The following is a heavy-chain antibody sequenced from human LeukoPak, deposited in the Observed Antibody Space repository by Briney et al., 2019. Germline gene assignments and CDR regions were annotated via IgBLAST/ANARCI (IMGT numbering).Heavy chain of an antibody. Sequence: GGSLRLSCAASGFTFSDYYMSWLRQAPGKGLEWVSYISGSTSYTNYADSVKGRFTISRDNAKNTVYLEMNSLRVEDTAVYYCARVGGGATANFDYWGQGTLVTVSS. V-gene: IGHV3-11*06. CDR3: ARVGGGATANFDY. CDR2: ISGSTSYT. J-gene: IGHJ4*02. D-gene: IGHD1-26*01. CDR1: GFTFSDYY.